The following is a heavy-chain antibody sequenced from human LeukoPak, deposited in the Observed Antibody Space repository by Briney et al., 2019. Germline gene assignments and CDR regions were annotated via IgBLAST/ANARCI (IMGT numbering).Heavy chain of an antibody. D-gene: IGHD3-22*01. CDR2: ISHSGRT. Sequence: SGTLSLTCAVSGVSISSSNWWSWVRQPPGKGLEWIGEISHSGRTNYDPSLKSRVTISVDKSKNQLSLKLSSVTAADTAVYYCARVRGPYYYDSSGYSALDYWGQGTLVTVSS. V-gene: IGHV4-4*02. CDR1: GVSISSSNW. CDR3: ARVRGPYYYDSSGYSALDY. J-gene: IGHJ4*02.